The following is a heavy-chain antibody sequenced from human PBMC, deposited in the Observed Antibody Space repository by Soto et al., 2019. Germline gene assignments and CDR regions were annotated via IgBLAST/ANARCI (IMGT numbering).Heavy chain of an antibody. Sequence: SESLALTCTFSYESLIGAEYYWSWIRQPLGKGPEWIGYTYYNGDTKYNPALRSRVTMSEDTSKNQFSLRLSSVTAADTAVYFCARGPAYIDGWRTFDLWGRGILVTVSS. D-gene: IGHD6-19*01. J-gene: IGHJ4*02. CDR3: ARGPAYIDGWRTFDL. V-gene: IGHV4-61*08. CDR2: TYYNGDT. CDR1: YESLIGAEYY.